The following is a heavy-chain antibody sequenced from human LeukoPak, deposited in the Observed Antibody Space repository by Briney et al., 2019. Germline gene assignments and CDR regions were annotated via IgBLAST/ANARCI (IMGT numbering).Heavy chain of an antibody. D-gene: IGHD6-19*01. CDR3: AKDPSGIAVARSFDY. V-gene: IGHV3-23*01. CDR1: GFTFSSYA. CDR2: ISSSGGST. J-gene: IGHJ4*02. Sequence: GGSLRLTCAASGFTFSSYAMSWVRQAPGKGLKWVSAISSSGGSTYYADSVKGRFTMYRDNSKNKLYLQINSLRAEDTAVHYCAKDPSGIAVARSFDYWGQGTLVTVSS.